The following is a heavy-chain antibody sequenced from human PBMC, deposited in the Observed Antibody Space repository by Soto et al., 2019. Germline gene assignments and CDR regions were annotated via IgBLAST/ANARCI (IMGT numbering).Heavy chain of an antibody. CDR1: GGTFSTYS. V-gene: IGHV1-69*02. CDR3: TIGSLSGEVFYI. D-gene: IGHD2-21*01. J-gene: IGHJ3*02. Sequence: QVQLVQSGAEVKKPGSSVKVSCKDSGGTFSTYSMFWVRQAPGQGLEWMGRILPMLGIRNYEPRFQDRVTSTAEKCTASAHMELSILRFEDTALYYCTIGSLSGEVFYIWGQGTMVSVSS. CDR2: ILPMLGIR.